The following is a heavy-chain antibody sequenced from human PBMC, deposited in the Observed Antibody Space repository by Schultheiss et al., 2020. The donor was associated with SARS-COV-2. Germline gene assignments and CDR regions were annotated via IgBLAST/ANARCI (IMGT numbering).Heavy chain of an antibody. CDR3: ARDRTGVMPH. CDR1: GFTFSSYA. V-gene: IGHV3-23*01. D-gene: IGHD3-16*01. Sequence: GGSLRLSCAASGFTFSSYAMHWVRQAPGKGLEWVSAISGSGGSTYYADSVKGRFTISRDNSKNSLYLQMNSLRAEDTAVYYCARDRTGVMPHWGQGTLVTVSS. CDR2: ISGSGGST. J-gene: IGHJ4*02.